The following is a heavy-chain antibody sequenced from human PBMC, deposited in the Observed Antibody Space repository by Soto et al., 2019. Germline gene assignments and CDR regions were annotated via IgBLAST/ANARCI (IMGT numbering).Heavy chain of an antibody. CDR3: ARDQTGITTTGGGRIDH. V-gene: IGHV3-30-3*01. J-gene: IGHJ4*02. CDR2: VSFDGSNK. Sequence: QVQLVESGGGVVQPGRSLRLSCAASGFTFSTHAMHWVRQAPGKGLECVAIVSFDGSNKYYADSVKGRFTISRDNSKNTLYLQMSGLTPEETAVYYCARDQTGITTTGGGRIDHWGQGTLVTVSS. D-gene: IGHD1-20*01. CDR1: GFTFSTHA.